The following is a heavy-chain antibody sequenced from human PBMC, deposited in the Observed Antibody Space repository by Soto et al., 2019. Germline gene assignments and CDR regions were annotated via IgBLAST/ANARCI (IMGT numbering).Heavy chain of an antibody. CDR2: INPSGGST. CDR1: GYSFTSHY. Sequence: GASVKVSCKASGYSFTSHYIHWVRQAPGQGLEWMGIINPSGGSTSYAQKFQGRVTMTRDTSTSTVYMELSSLRSEDTAVYYCARVRGGSGSYAYSGFDYWGQGSLVTVSS. V-gene: IGHV1-46*03. CDR3: ARVRGGSGSYAYSGFDY. D-gene: IGHD3-10*01. J-gene: IGHJ4*02.